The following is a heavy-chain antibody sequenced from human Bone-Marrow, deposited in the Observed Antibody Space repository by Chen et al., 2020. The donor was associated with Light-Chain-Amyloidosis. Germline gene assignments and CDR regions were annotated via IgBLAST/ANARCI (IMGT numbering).Heavy chain of an antibody. V-gene: IGHV4-31*01. J-gene: IGHJ5*02. CDR2: IYYGGST. Sequence: QVQLQESGPGLVKPSQTLSLTCTVSGGSISSGGYYWSWIRQHPGQGLEWIGDIYYGGSTSYNPSLKSLVTISVDTSKNQFSLKLSSLTAADTAVYYCARDLHCSSTSCSWFDPWGQGTLVTVSS. CDR1: GGSISSGGYY. CDR3: ARDLHCSSTSCSWFDP. D-gene: IGHD2-2*01.